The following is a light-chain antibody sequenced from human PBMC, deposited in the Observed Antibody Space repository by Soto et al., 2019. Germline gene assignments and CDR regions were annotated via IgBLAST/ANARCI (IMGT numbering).Light chain of an antibody. J-gene: IGKJ5*01. Sequence: EIVLTQSPATLSLSPGERATLSCRASQSVSSYLAWYQQKPGQAPRLLIHDASNRATGIPARFSGSGSGTDFTLTIRSLEPEDFAVYYCQQRTNWPSSTFGQGTRLEIK. CDR1: QSVSSY. CDR3: QQRTNWPSST. CDR2: DAS. V-gene: IGKV3-11*01.